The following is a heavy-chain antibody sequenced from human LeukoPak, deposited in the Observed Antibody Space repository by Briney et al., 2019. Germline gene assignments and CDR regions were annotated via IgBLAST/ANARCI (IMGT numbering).Heavy chain of an antibody. CDR3: ARDPDTSTWVGPEFDY. CDR1: GYTFTSYG. D-gene: IGHD2-2*01. CDR2: ISAYNGNT. V-gene: IGHV1-18*01. Sequence: ASVTVSCKASGYTFTSYGISWVRQAPGQGLEWMAWISAYNGNTDYAQRFQGRVTMTTDTSTSTAYMGLRSLRSDDTAVYYCARDPDTSTWVGPEFDYWGQGTLVTVSS. J-gene: IGHJ4*02.